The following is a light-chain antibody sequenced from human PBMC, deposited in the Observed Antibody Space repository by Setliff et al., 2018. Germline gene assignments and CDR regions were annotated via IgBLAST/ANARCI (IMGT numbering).Light chain of an antibody. Sequence: ALTQPASVSGSPGQSITISCTGTSSDVGGYNYVSWYQQHPGKAPKLMIYDVSNRPSGVSNRFSGSKSGNTASLTISGLQAEDEADYYCSSYTSISTWVFGGGTKGTVL. CDR2: DVS. V-gene: IGLV2-14*03. J-gene: IGLJ3*02. CDR3: SSYTSISTWV. CDR1: SSDVGGYNY.